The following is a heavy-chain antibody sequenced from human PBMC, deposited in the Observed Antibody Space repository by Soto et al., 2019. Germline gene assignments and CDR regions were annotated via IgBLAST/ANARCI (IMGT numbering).Heavy chain of an antibody. V-gene: IGHV3-33*01. J-gene: IGHJ4*02. CDR2: IWNDGRTT. D-gene: IGHD4-17*01. Sequence: ESGGGVAQPGTSLRLSCATSGFDFSTSGMHWVRQAPGKGLEWVGVIWNDGRTTYCADSVKGRFYVSRDNSKNTLYLQMNSLRDEDTAVYYCARDGGHYEIDYWGQGTLVTVSS. CDR3: ARDGGHYEIDY. CDR1: GFDFSTSG.